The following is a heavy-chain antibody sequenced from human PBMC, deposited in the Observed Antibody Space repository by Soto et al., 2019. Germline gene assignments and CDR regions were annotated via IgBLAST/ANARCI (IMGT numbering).Heavy chain of an antibody. D-gene: IGHD3-22*01. V-gene: IGHV4-4*02. CDR2: IFHDGNT. CDR3: ARAPYYDSLPFDY. J-gene: IGHJ4*02. Sequence: SETLSLTCAVSGASIGSGGWWSWVRQPPGKGLEWIAEIFHDGNTNYSPSLKSRVTISVDKSQNQFSLNVYSVTAADTAVYYCARAPYYDSLPFDYWGQGTLVTVS. CDR1: GASIGSGGW.